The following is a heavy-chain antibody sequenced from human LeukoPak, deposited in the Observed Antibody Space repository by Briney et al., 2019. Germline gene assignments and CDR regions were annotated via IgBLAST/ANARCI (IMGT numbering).Heavy chain of an antibody. CDR3: ARNLWDFWSGYDDYYGMDV. D-gene: IGHD3-3*01. J-gene: IGHJ6*02. Sequence: ASVKVSCKASGCTFTGYYMHWVRQAPGQGLEWMGWINPNSGGTNYAQKFQGRVTMTRDTSISTAYMELSRLRSDDTAVYYCARNLWDFWSGYDDYYGMDVWGQGTTVTVSS. V-gene: IGHV1-2*02. CDR1: GCTFTGYY. CDR2: INPNSGGT.